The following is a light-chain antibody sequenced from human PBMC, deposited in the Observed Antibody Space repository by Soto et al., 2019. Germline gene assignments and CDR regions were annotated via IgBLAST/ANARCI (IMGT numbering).Light chain of an antibody. CDR2: DAS. Sequence: EIVLTQSPATLSLSPGERATLSCRASQSVSSYLAWYQQKPGQAPRLLIYDASNRATGIPARFSGSGSGTDFTLTISSLEPDVFAFYYCQQRRNFPFTFGPGPNVAIK. J-gene: IGKJ3*01. CDR1: QSVSSY. V-gene: IGKV3-11*01. CDR3: QQRRNFPFT.